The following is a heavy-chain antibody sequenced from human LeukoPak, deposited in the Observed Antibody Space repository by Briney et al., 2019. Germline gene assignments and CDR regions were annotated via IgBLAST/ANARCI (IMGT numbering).Heavy chain of an antibody. CDR2: IYYSGST. CDR1: GGSISSSSYY. V-gene: IGHV4-39*01. Sequence: SETLSLTCTVSGGSISSSSYYWGWIRQPPGKGLEWIGSIYYSGSTYYNPSLKSRVTISVDTSKNQFSLKLSSVTAADTAVYYCARPIAAAGIYYYGMDVWGQGTTVTVSS. D-gene: IGHD6-13*01. J-gene: IGHJ6*02. CDR3: ARPIAAAGIYYYGMDV.